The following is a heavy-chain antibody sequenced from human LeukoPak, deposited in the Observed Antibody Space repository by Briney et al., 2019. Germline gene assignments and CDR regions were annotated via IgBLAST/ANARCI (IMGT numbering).Heavy chain of an antibody. J-gene: IGHJ6*03. D-gene: IGHD6-6*01. CDR2: IYTSGST. Sequence: SETLSLTCTVSGGSISSGSDYWNWIRQPAGKGLEWIGRIYTSGSTNYNPSLKSRVTMSVDTSKNQFSLKLSSVTAADTAIYYCARDFSSSSTVYYYYYMDVWGKGTTVTVSS. V-gene: IGHV4-61*02. CDR3: ARDFSSSSTVYYYYYMDV. CDR1: GGSISSGSDY.